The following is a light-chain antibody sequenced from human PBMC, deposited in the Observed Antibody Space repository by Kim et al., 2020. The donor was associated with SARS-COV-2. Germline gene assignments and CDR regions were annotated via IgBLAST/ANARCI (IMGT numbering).Light chain of an antibody. CDR3: QQYNNWPPWT. CDR1: QSVTSN. J-gene: IGKJ1*01. CDR2: GAS. V-gene: IGKV3-15*01. Sequence: SPGERAALSCRASQSVTSNLAWYQQKPGQAPMLLIYGASTRATGIPARFSGSGSGTEFTLTINSLQSEDFAVYYCQQYNNWPPWTFGQGTKVDIK.